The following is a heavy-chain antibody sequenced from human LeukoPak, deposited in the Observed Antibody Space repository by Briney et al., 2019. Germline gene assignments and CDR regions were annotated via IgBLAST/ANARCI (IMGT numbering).Heavy chain of an antibody. J-gene: IGHJ4*02. Sequence: GGSLRLSCAASGFTFSSYSMNWVRQAPGKGLEWVSSISSSSSYIYYADSVKGRFTISRDNAKNSLYLQMNSLRAEDTAVYYCARDRGYNWNDRAFDYWGQGTLVTVSS. CDR2: ISSSSSYI. CDR3: ARDRGYNWNDRAFDY. V-gene: IGHV3-21*01. CDR1: GFTFSSYS. D-gene: IGHD1-1*01.